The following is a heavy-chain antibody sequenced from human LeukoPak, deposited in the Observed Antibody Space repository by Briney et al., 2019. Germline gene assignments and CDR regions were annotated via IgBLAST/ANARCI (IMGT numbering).Heavy chain of an antibody. V-gene: IGHV4-39*07. CDR2: IYYSGST. J-gene: IGHJ6*03. D-gene: IGHD3-3*01. CDR1: GGSISSSSYY. CDR3: ARGVGDFWSGYYNDYYYYYYMDV. Sequence: PSETLSLTCTVSGGSISSSSYYWGWIRQPPGKGLEWIGSIYYSGSTYYNPSLKSRVTISVDTSKNQFSLKLSSVTAADTAVYYCARGVGDFWSGYYNDYYYYYYMDVWGKGTTVTVSS.